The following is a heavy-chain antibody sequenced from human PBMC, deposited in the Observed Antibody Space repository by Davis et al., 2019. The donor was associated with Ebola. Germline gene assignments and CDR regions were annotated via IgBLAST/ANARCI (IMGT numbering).Heavy chain of an antibody. Sequence: PGGSLRLSCAASGFTFSDYYMSWIRQAPGKGLEWVSYISSSSSYTKYADSVKGRFTISRDNAKKSLYLQMNSLRAEDTAVYYCARDYYDSSGYFPDAFDIWGQGTMVTVSS. CDR1: GFTFSDYY. V-gene: IGHV3-11*06. D-gene: IGHD3-22*01. CDR2: ISSSSSYT. J-gene: IGHJ3*02. CDR3: ARDYYDSSGYFPDAFDI.